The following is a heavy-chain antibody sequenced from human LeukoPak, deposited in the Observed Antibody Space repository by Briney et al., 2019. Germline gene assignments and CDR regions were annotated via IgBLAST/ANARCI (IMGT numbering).Heavy chain of an antibody. CDR2: INPSGGST. CDR3: ARASKPGNYYGSGSYYFDY. Sequence: ASVKVSCKASGYTFTSYYMHWVRQAPGQGLEWMGIINPSGGSTSYAQKFQGRVTMTRDTSTSTVYMELSSLRSEDTAVYYCARASKPGNYYGSGSYYFDYWGQGTLVTVSS. D-gene: IGHD3-10*01. CDR1: GYTFTSYY. J-gene: IGHJ4*02. V-gene: IGHV1-46*01.